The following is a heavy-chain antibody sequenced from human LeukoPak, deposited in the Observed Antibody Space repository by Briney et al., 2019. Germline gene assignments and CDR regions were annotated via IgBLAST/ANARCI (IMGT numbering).Heavy chain of an antibody. Sequence: ASVKVSCKVSGYTLTELSMHCVRLAPGKGLEWMGGFDPEDGETIYAQKFQGRVTMTEDTSTDTAYMELSSLRSEDTVVYYCATGVWFGELEGNWGQGTLVTVSS. J-gene: IGHJ4*02. CDR3: ATGVWFGELEGN. D-gene: IGHD3-10*01. CDR2: FDPEDGET. CDR1: GYTLTELS. V-gene: IGHV1-24*01.